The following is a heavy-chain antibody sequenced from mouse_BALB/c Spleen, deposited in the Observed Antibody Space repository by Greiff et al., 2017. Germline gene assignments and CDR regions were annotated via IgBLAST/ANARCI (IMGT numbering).Heavy chain of an antibody. J-gene: IGHJ4*01. V-gene: IGHV5-6-5*01. CDR3: AREVTTGGYYAMDY. Sequence: EVKVVESGGGLVKPGGSLKLSCAASGFTFSSYAMSWVRQTPEKRLEWVASISSGGSTYYPDSVKGRFTISRDNARNILYLQMSSLRSEDTAMYYCAREVTTGGYYAMDYWGQGTSVTVSS. CDR2: ISSGGST. CDR1: GFTFSSYA. D-gene: IGHD2-2*01.